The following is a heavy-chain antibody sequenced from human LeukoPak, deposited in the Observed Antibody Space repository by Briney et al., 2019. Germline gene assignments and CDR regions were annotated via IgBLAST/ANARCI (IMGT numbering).Heavy chain of an antibody. J-gene: IGHJ3*02. V-gene: IGHV3-30*18. CDR1: RFTFSSYG. Sequence: GGSLRLSCAASRFTFSSYGMHWVRQAPGKGLEWVAVISYDGSNKYYADSVKGRFTISRDNSKNTLYLQMNSLRAEDTAVYYCAKMCSSTSCYSDAFDIWGQGTMVTVSS. CDR3: AKMCSSTSCYSDAFDI. CDR2: ISYDGSNK. D-gene: IGHD2-2*01.